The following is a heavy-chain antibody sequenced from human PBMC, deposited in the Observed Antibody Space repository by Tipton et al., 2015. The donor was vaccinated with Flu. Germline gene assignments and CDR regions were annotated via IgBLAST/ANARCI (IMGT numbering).Heavy chain of an antibody. CDR3: AHSLRPSFVQFYYYYGLHV. D-gene: IGHD6-6*01. CDR2: IYWTGNK. CDR1: GFSLTTTGVG. V-gene: IGHV2-5*01. J-gene: IGHJ6*02. Sequence: LVQPSETLTLTCTFSGFSLTTTGVGVGWIRQPPGKALEWLAFIYWTGNKRYSPSLENRLTITKDTSKDQVVLTLTDIDPVDTGTYYCAHSLRPSFVQFYYYYGLHVWGQGTTVTVSS.